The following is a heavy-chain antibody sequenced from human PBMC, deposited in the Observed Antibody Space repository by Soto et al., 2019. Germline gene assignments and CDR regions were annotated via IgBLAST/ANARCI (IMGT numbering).Heavy chain of an antibody. D-gene: IGHD2-21*01. CDR3: ARDRVMRGQSYYYGMDV. Sequence: QVVLVQSGAEVKKAGSSVKVSCKTSGGTFSSFAISWVRLAPGQGLEWMGVITPTFATPSYALKFQGRVSITADESARTAYMELRSLRSEDTAVYYCARDRVMRGQSYYYGMDVWGQGTTVTVSS. V-gene: IGHV1-69*12. CDR1: GGTFSSFA. CDR2: ITPTFATP. J-gene: IGHJ6*02.